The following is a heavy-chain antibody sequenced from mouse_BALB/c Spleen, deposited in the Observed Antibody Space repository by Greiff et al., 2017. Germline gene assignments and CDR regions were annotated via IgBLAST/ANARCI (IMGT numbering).Heavy chain of an antibody. CDR3: ASVDYYRDVAY. D-gene: IGHD2-14*01. V-gene: IGHV5-9-4*01. J-gene: IGHJ3*01. Sequence: EVHLVESGGGLVKPGGSLKLSCAASGFTFSSYAMSWVRQSPETRLEWVAEISSGGSYTYYPDTVTGRFTISRDNAKNTLYLEMSSLRSEDTAMYYCASVDYYRDVAYWGQGTLVTVSA. CDR2: ISSGGSYT. CDR1: GFTFSSYA.